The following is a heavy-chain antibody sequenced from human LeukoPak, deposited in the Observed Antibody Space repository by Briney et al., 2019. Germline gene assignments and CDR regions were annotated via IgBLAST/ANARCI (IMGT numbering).Heavy chain of an antibody. D-gene: IGHD2-8*02. CDR3: ARDFTGGSFDY. J-gene: IGHJ4*02. CDR2: IFSSAST. CDR1: GGSISSYY. Sequence: SETLSLTCTVSGGSISSYYWSWIRQPPGKGLEWIGSIFSSASTNYNPSLRSRVIISVDTSKNQFSLKLTSVTAADTAVYYCARDFTGGSFDYWGQGTLVTVSS. V-gene: IGHV4-59*12.